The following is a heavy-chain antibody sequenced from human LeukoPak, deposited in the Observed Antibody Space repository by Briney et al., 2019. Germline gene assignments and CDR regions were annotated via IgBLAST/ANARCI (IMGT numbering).Heavy chain of an antibody. V-gene: IGHV1-58*01. D-gene: IGHD6-19*01. Sequence: ASVKVSCKASGFSFTSSAVQWVRQARGQRLDWVGWIVVGSGNTNYAQKFQERVTITRDMSTSTAYMELSSLRSEDTAVYYCAASGWYRGRWFDPWGQGTLVTVSS. CDR2: IVVGSGNT. J-gene: IGHJ5*02. CDR1: GFSFTSSA. CDR3: AASGWYRGRWFDP.